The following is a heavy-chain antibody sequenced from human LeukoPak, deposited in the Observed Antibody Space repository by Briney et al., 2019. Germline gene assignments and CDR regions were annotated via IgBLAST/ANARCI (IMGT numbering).Heavy chain of an antibody. J-gene: IGHJ6*02. CDR1: GFTFSSYG. Sequence: PGGSLRLSCAASGFTFSSYGMHWVRQAPGKGLEWVAVIWYDGSNKYYADSVKGRFTISRDNSKNTLYLQMNSLRAEDTAVYYCARGRGVIYYYYGMDVWGQGTTVTVSS. D-gene: IGHD3-10*01. CDR2: IWYDGSNK. V-gene: IGHV3-33*01. CDR3: ARGRGVIYYYYGMDV.